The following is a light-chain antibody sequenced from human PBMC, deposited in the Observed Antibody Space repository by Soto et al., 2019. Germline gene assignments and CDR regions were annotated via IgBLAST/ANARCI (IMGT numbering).Light chain of an antibody. V-gene: IGLV1-40*01. CDR3: HSYDSTLSASI. Sequence: AVVTQPPSVSGAPGQRVTISCTGSSSNIGAGYDVHWYHQLPGTAPKLLIFGNTNRPSGVPDRFSGSKSGTSASLAITGLQAEDEADYYCHSYDSTLSASIFGGGTKLTVL. CDR1: SSNIGAGYD. CDR2: GNT. J-gene: IGLJ2*01.